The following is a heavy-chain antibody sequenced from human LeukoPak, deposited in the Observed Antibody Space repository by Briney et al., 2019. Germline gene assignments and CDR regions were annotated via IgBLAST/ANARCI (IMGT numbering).Heavy chain of an antibody. CDR3: ARGSYYYDSSGYFRFDP. V-gene: IGHV3-13*04. CDR1: GFNLSSYD. CDR2: IGTAGDT. Sequence: GGPLRLSCAASGFNLSSYDMHWVRQATGKGLEWVSAIGTAGDTYYPGPVKGRFTTSRENAKNSLYLQRNSLRAGDTAVYYCARGSYYYDSSGYFRFDPWGQGTLVTASS. J-gene: IGHJ5*01. D-gene: IGHD3-22*01.